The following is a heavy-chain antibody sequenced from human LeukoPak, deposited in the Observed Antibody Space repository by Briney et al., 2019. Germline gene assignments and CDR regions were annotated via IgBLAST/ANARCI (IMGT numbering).Heavy chain of an antibody. J-gene: IGHJ4*02. D-gene: IGHD3-10*01. V-gene: IGHV1-2*02. Sequence: ASVKVTCKASGYTFTGYYMHWVRQAPGQGLEWMGWINPNSGGTNYAQKFQGRVTMTWDTSISTAYMELSRLRSDDTAVYYCATLRPITMVRGAFDYWGQGTLVTVSS. CDR1: GYTFTGYY. CDR2: INPNSGGT. CDR3: ATLRPITMVRGAFDY.